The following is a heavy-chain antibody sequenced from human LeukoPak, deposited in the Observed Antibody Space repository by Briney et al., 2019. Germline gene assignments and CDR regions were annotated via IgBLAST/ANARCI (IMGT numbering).Heavy chain of an antibody. Sequence: GSLRLSCAASGFSFSSYGMHWVRQAPGKGLEWVAFVRYDGSDKYYADSVKGRFTISRDNSKNTLYLQMNSLRAEDTAIYYCAKKFTHLWFNFDYWGQGTLVTVSS. CDR2: VRYDGSDK. CDR1: GFSFSSYG. D-gene: IGHD5-18*01. V-gene: IGHV3-30*02. J-gene: IGHJ4*02. CDR3: AKKFTHLWFNFDY.